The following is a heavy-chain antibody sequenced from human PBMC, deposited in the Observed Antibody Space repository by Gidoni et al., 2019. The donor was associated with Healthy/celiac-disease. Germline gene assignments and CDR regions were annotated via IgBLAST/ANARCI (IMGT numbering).Heavy chain of an antibody. CDR2: INPNSGGT. CDR1: GYTFTGYY. Sequence: QVQLVQSGAEVKKPGASVKVSCKASGYTFTGYYMHWVRQAPGQGLEWMGWINPNSGGTNYAQKFQGWVTMTRDTPISTAYMELSRLRSDDTAVYYCARAEVVVVPAAMHGMDVWGQGTTVTVSS. V-gene: IGHV1-2*04. J-gene: IGHJ6*02. CDR3: ARAEVVVVPAAMHGMDV. D-gene: IGHD2-2*01.